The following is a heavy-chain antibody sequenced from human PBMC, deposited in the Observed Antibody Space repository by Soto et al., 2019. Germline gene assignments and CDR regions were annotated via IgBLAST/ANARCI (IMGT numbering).Heavy chain of an antibody. CDR3: AKNKLFYSSSWYYFDY. V-gene: IGHV3-30-3*02. CDR2: ISYDGSNK. Sequence: GGSLRLSCAASGFTFSSYAMHWVRQAPGKGLEWVAVISYDGSNKYYADSAKGRFTISRDNSKNTLYLQMNSLRAEDTAVYYCAKNKLFYSSSWYYFDYWGQGTLVTVSS. CDR1: GFTFSSYA. D-gene: IGHD6-13*01. J-gene: IGHJ4*02.